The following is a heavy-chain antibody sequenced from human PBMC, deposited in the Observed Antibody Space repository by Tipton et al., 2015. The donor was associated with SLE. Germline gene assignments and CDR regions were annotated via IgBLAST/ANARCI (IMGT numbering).Heavy chain of an antibody. CDR1: GFSFGSFA. Sequence: RSLRLSCEASGFSFGSFAMHWVRQAPGKGLEWVAVIWYDGSNKFHADSVRGRFTISRDNSESTLYLEMNRLRAEDTAVYYCAKDRIAVAGYGMDVWGQGASVTVSS. J-gene: IGHJ6*02. V-gene: IGHV3-30*18. CDR3: AKDRIAVAGYGMDV. D-gene: IGHD6-19*01. CDR2: IWYDGSNK.